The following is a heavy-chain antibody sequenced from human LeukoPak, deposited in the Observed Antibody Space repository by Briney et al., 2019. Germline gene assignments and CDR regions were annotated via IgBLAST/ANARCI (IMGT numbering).Heavy chain of an antibody. D-gene: IGHD2-2*01. J-gene: IGHJ5*02. CDR3: ARVSCTTTSCPGWFDP. Sequence: PSETLSLTCTVSGGSISDYYWSWVRQPPGKGLEWIGGIYNSGNTNYNPSLKSRVAISVDTSKNQFSLRLSSVTAADTAVYLCARVSCTTTSCPGWFDPWGQGTLVTVSS. V-gene: IGHV4-59*01. CDR2: IYNSGNT. CDR1: GGSISDYY.